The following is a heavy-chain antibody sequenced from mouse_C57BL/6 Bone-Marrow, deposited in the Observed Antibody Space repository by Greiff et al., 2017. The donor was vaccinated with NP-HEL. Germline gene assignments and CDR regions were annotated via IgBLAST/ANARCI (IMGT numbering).Heavy chain of an antibody. CDR3: ASGGWLLRGFAY. D-gene: IGHD2-3*01. Sequence: EVQLQQSGPVLVKPGASVKMSCKASGYTFTDYYMNWVKQSHGKSLEWIGVINPYNGGTSYNQKFKGKATLTVDKSSSTAYMELNSLTSEDSAVNYCASGGWLLRGFAYWGQGTLVTVSA. V-gene: IGHV1-19*01. CDR2: INPYNGGT. J-gene: IGHJ3*01. CDR1: GYTFTDYY.